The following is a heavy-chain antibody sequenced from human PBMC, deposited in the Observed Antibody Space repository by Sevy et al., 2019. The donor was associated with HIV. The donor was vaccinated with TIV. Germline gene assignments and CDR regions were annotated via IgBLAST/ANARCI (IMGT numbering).Heavy chain of an antibody. CDR3: VRDLPPSANSVAHFDY. J-gene: IGHJ4*02. CDR1: GFTFSSYE. CDR2: ITSSAANK. Sequence: GGSLRLSCAASGFTFSSYEMNWVRQAPGEGPEWVSSITSSAANKYYSDSVKGRFTISRDNAKNSLFLQMNSLRAEETAVYYCVRDLPPSANSVAHFDYWGQGTLVTVSS. D-gene: IGHD2-15*01. V-gene: IGHV3-48*03.